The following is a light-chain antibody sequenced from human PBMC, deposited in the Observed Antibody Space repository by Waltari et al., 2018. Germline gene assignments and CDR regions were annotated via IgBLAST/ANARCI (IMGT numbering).Light chain of an antibody. CDR2: YDS. J-gene: IGLJ3*02. CDR3: QVWDYDTAHLV. V-gene: IGLV3-21*04. Sequence: SYMLTQPPSVSVAPGKTARIACGGNNIGAKSVHWYQERPGQAPVLIIYYDSVRPSGIPERFSGSNSGNTATLTISRVEAGDEADYYCQVWDYDTAHLVFGGGTTLT. CDR1: NIGAKS.